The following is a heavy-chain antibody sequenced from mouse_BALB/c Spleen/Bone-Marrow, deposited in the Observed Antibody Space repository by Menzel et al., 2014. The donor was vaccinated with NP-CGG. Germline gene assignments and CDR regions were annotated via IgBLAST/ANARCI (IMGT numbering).Heavy chain of an antibody. V-gene: IGHV1S137*01. D-gene: IGHD2-1*01. CDR1: GYTFTDYA. CDR3: AREGGNFPWFAY. Sequence: VQLQQSGAELVRPGVSVTISCKGSGYTFTDYAMHWVKQSHAKSLEWIGVISTYYGDASYNQKFKGKATMTVDKSSSTAYMELARRTSEDSAIYYCAREGGNFPWFAYWAQGTLVTVSA. CDR2: ISTYYGDA. J-gene: IGHJ3*01.